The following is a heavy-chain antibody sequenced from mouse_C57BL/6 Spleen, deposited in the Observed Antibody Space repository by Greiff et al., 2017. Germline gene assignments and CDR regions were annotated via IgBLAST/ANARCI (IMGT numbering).Heavy chain of an antibody. CDR1: GYTFTSYW. D-gene: IGHD1-1*01. Sequence: QVQLKQPGAELVKPGASVKMSCKASGYTFTSYWITWVKQRPGQGLEWIGDIYPGSGSTNYNEKFKSKATLTVDTSSSTAYMQLSSLTSEDSAVYYCARLTTVVAKEDYWGQGTTLTVSS. CDR3: ARLTTVVAKEDY. CDR2: IYPGSGST. V-gene: IGHV1-55*01. J-gene: IGHJ2*01.